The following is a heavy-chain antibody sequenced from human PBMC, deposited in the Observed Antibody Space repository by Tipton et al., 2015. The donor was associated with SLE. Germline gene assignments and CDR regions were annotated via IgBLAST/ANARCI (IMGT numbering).Heavy chain of an antibody. CDR3: AREWSSFDF. D-gene: IGHD2-15*01. CDR1: GFAVSNSF. CDR2: IYADGRT. J-gene: IGHJ4*02. V-gene: IGHV3-53*01. Sequence: SLRLSCTASGFAVSNSFMNWIRQAPGKGLEWVSVIYADGRTYYTDSVKGRFTISRDAYNNTLYLQMNNLRSEDTAVYYCAREWSSFDFWGQGTLVTVSS.